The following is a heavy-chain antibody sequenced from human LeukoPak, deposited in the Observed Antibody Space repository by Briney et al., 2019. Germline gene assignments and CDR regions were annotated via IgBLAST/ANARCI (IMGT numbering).Heavy chain of an antibody. CDR3: ARDMRIAAAGPLDAFDI. V-gene: IGHV1-18*01. CDR2: ISAYNGNT. CDR1: GYTFTSYG. D-gene: IGHD6-13*01. Sequence: GASVKVSCKASGYTFTSYGISWVRQAPGQGLEWMGWISAYNGNTNYAQKLQGRVTMTTDTSTSTAYMELRSLRSDDTAVHYCARDMRIAAAGPLDAFDIWGQGTMVTVSS. J-gene: IGHJ3*02.